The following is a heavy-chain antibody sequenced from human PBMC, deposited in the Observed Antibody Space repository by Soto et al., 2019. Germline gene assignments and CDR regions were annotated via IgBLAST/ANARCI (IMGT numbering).Heavy chain of an antibody. V-gene: IGHV3-23*01. J-gene: IGHJ4*02. CDR1: GFSFSSNA. CDR2: ISSRGGRT. D-gene: IGHD3-10*01. CDR3: AKQLMVRGVVPLFDY. Sequence: EVQLLESGGGLVQPGGSLRLPCEASGFSFSSNAMSWVRQAPGKGRGWASGISSRGGRTYYADSVKGRFTISRDNAKNTLYMQMNSLRAEDTAVYSCAKQLMVRGVVPLFDYWGQGTLVTVSS.